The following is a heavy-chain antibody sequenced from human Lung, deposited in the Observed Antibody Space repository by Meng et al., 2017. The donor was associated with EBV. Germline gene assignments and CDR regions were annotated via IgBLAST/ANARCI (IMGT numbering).Heavy chain of an antibody. V-gene: IGHV4-30-4*01. CDR1: AGSICRGDYH. CDR2: YYYSGRT. CDR3: AIGPPTYFDY. J-gene: IGHJ4*02. Sequence: VLLREFAQGLVRPSQTLLITSTVPAGSICRGDYHWSWIRQPPGKGLGWIGYYYYSGRTYYNPSLKNRVTISVDTTKNQFSLKLSSVTTADTAVYYCAIGPPTYFDYWGQGTLVTVSS. D-gene: IGHD4-17*01.